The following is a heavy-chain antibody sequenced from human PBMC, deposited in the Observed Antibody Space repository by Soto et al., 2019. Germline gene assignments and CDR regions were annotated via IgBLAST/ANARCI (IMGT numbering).Heavy chain of an antibody. J-gene: IGHJ4*02. D-gene: IGHD1-26*01. CDR3: ARTGSGTYNFDY. CDR1: GFTFSSYG. Sequence: QVQPVGSGGGVVQPGRSLRLSCAESGFTFSSYGMHWVRQAPGKGLEWVPVIWSDGSNEYYADSVKGRFTISRDNYKNTVYLEMNSPSAEDTAVYYCARTGSGTYNFDYWGQGTLVTVSS. V-gene: IGHV3-33*01. CDR2: IWSDGSNE.